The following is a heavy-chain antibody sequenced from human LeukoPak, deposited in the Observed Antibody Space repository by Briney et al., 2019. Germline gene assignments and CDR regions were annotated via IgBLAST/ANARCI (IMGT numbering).Heavy chain of an antibody. CDR3: TRDKYSGYAARGGFDY. J-gene: IGHJ4*02. D-gene: IGHD5-12*01. CDR2: VNAGNGNT. V-gene: IGHV1-3*01. CDR1: GYTVTSSA. Sequence: ASVKVSCKASGYTVTSSAMLWVSQAPGHRLEWLGGVNAGNGNTNYSKKFQGRVTITRDTSASTAYMELSSLRSEDTAEYYSTRDKYSGYAARGGFDYWGQGTLVTVSS.